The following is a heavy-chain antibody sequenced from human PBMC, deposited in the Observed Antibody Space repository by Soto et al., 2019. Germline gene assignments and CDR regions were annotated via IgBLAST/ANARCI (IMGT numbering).Heavy chain of an antibody. CDR1: GLTFSSYA. CDR2: ISGSGGST. V-gene: IGHV3-23*01. J-gene: IGHJ5*02. CDR3: AKDLKGGWETHPNDNWFDP. Sequence: QPGGSLRLSCAASGLTFSSYAMSWVRQAPGKGLEWVSAISGSGGSTYYADSVKGRFTISRDNSKNTLYLQMNSLRAEDTAVYYCAKDLKGGWETHPNDNWFDPWGQATLVTVSS. D-gene: IGHD1-26*01.